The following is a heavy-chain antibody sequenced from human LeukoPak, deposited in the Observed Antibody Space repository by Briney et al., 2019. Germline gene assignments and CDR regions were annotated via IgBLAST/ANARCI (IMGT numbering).Heavy chain of an antibody. J-gene: IGHJ1*01. CDR1: GGSISSGSYY. CDR2: VYISGST. V-gene: IGHV4-61*02. D-gene: IGHD6-13*01. Sequence: PSETLSLTCTVPGGSISSGSYYWSWIRQPAGKGLECIGRVYISGSTNYNPSLASRATISIDTSKNQFSLRLISMTAADTAVYYCAGPSGAASDTEYFQNWGQGTLVTVSS. CDR3: AGPSGAASDTEYFQN.